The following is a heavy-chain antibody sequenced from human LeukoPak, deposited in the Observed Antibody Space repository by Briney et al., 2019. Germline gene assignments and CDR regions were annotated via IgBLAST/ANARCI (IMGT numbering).Heavy chain of an antibody. V-gene: IGHV4-59*13. CDR1: GGSISSYY. CDR2: IYYSGST. J-gene: IGHJ4*02. D-gene: IGHD2-2*01. CDR3: AREHCSSTSCYFDY. Sequence: PSETLSLTCTVYGGSISSYYWRWIRQSPGKGLEWIGYIYYSGSTNYNPSLKSRVTISVATSKNQFSLKLSSVTAADTAVYYCAREHCSSTSCYFDYWGQGTLVTVSS.